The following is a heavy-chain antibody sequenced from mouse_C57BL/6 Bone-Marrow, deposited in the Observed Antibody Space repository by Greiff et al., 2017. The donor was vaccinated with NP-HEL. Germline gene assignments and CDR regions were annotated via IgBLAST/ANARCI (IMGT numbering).Heavy chain of an antibody. Sequence: VQLQQPGAELVKPGASVKLSCKASGYTFTSYWMHWVKQRPGQGLEWIGMIHPNSGSTNYNEKFKSKAKLTVDKSSSTAYMQLSSLTSEDSAVYYCARSSGSDWYFDVWGTGTTVTVSS. V-gene: IGHV1-64*01. CDR1: GYTFTSYW. J-gene: IGHJ1*03. CDR2: IHPNSGST. CDR3: ARSSGSDWYFDV. D-gene: IGHD1-1*01.